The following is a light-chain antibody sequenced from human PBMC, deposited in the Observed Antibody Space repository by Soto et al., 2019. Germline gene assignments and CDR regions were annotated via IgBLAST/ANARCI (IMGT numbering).Light chain of an antibody. CDR2: GAS. Sequence: ETVLTQSPGTLSLSPGERATLSCRASQSVRSSFLAWYQQKPGQAPRLLIYGASSRATGIPDRFSASGSGTDFTLTISRLEPEDFAVYYCQEYGRSPWTFGQGAKVEIK. V-gene: IGKV3-20*01. CDR1: QSVRSSF. CDR3: QEYGRSPWT. J-gene: IGKJ1*01.